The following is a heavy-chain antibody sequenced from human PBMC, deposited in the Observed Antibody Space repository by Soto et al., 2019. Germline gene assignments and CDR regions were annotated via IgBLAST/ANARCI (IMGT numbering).Heavy chain of an antibody. CDR3: ARVSFNALLRFPFDL. CDR1: GYSFTSYD. CDR2: MNPNSGST. J-gene: IGHJ4*02. D-gene: IGHD5-12*01. V-gene: IGHV1-8*01. Sequence: QVQLVQSGAEVKKPGASVKVSRKASGYSFTSYDVNWVRQASGQGLEWMGWMNPNSGSTVIAQKFQGRVTMTRDSSISTAYMELSSLRPDDSAICYCARVSFNALLRFPFDLWGQGTEVTVSS.